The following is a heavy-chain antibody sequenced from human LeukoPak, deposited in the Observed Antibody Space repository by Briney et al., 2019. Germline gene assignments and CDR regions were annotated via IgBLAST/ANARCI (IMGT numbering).Heavy chain of an antibody. CDR3: ARDSRRELLHAFDI. CDR2: VYFTGST. V-gene: IGHV4-59*01. D-gene: IGHD1-26*01. Sequence: SETLSLTCTVSGGSISTYYWSWLRRPPGKGLEWVGYVYFTGSTKYNPSLKTRVTISVDTSKNQFSLKLSSVTAADTAVYYCARDSRRELLHAFDIWGQGTMVTVSS. CDR1: GGSISTYY. J-gene: IGHJ3*02.